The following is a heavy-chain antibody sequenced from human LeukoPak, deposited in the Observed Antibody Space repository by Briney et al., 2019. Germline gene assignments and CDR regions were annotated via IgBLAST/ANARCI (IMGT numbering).Heavy chain of an antibody. V-gene: IGHV1-24*01. D-gene: IGHD6-13*01. Sequence: ASVTVSCKVSGYTLTELSMHWVRQAPGKGLEWMGGFDPEDGETIYAQKFQGRVTMTEDTSTDTAYMELSSLRSEDTAVYYCATRWVSSSFLDYWGQGTLVTVSS. J-gene: IGHJ4*02. CDR2: FDPEDGET. CDR3: ATRWVSSSFLDY. CDR1: GYTLTELS.